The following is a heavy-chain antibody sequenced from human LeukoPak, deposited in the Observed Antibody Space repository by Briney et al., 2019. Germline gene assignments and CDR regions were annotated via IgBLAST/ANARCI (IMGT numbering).Heavy chain of an antibody. D-gene: IGHD7-27*01. CDR3: ARHQAGDYYFDY. Sequence: ASVKVSCKASGYTFTSYYMHWVRQAPGQGLEWMGIINPSGGSTSYAQKFQGRVTMTRDMSTSTVYMELSSLRSEDTAVYYCARHQAGDYYFDYWGQGTLVTVSS. J-gene: IGHJ4*02. CDR1: GYTFTSYY. V-gene: IGHV1-46*01. CDR2: INPSGGST.